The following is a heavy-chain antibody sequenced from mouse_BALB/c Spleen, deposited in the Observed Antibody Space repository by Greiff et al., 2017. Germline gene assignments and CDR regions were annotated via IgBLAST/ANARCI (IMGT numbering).Heavy chain of an antibody. CDR1: GFSLTSYG. V-gene: IGHV2-9*02. D-gene: IGHD4-1*01. J-gene: IGHJ4*01. Sequence: VMLVESGPGLVAPSQSLSITCTVSGFSLTSYGVHWVRQPPGKGLEWLGVIWAGGSTNYNSALMSRLSISKDNSKSQVFLKMNSLQTDDTAMYYCARDPGTDAMDYWGQGTSVTVSS. CDR2: IWAGGST. CDR3: ARDPGTDAMDY.